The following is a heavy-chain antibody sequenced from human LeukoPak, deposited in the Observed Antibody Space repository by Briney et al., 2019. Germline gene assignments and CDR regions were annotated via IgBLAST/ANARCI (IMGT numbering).Heavy chain of an antibody. V-gene: IGHV3-9*01. CDR3: VKDIRVRYYGSGSLPTSYYYYGMDV. CDR1: GFTFDDYA. CDR2: ISWNSGSI. D-gene: IGHD3-10*01. J-gene: IGHJ6*02. Sequence: GRSLRLSCAASGFTFDDYAMHWVRQAPGKGLEWVSGISWNSGSIGYADSVKGRFTISRDNAKNSLYLQMNSLRAEDTALYYCVKDIRVRYYGSGSLPTSYYYYGMDVWGQGTTVTVSS.